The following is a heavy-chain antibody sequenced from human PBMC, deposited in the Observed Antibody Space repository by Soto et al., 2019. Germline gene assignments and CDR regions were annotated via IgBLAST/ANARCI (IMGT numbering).Heavy chain of an antibody. J-gene: IGHJ6*02. V-gene: IGHV3-74*01. CDR1: GVTFNTYW. CDR3: ARGLKNYYGMDV. Sequence: GGSLRLSCAASGVTFNTYWMPWGRQIPGKGLEWVSRVKSDGSTYYADPVKGRFTISRDNAWNTVYLQMNRLRAEDTALYYCARGLKNYYGMDVWGQGTTVTVSS. CDR2: VKSDGST.